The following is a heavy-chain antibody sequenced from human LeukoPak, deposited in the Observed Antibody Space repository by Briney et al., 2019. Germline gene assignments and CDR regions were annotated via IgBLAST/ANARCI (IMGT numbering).Heavy chain of an antibody. CDR3: ATSRGYFFRWFQH. Sequence: GGSLRLSCSASGFTFSNYEMSWVRQAPGKGLEWVSYIASSGSTIYYADSVKGRFTISRDNAKSSLYLQMNSLRADDTAVYYCATSRGYFFRWFQHWGQGTLVTVSS. CDR2: IASSGSTI. D-gene: IGHD3-22*01. CDR1: GFTFSNYE. J-gene: IGHJ1*01. V-gene: IGHV3-48*03.